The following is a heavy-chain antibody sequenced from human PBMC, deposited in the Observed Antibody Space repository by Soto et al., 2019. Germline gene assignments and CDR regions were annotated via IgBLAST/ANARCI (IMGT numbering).Heavy chain of an antibody. CDR1: AGTFSSYA. D-gene: IGHD3-10*01. J-gene: IGHJ2*01. Sequence: ASVTVSCKASAGTFSSYAISWVRQAPGQGIEWMGGINPIGGRTNYAQKFQGRVTMTRNTSTSTVYMELNSLRSEDTAVYYFASIDPYYYGSGSRGYFDLWGRGTLVTVSS. CDR3: ASIDPYYYGSGSRGYFDL. CDR2: INPIGGRT. V-gene: IGHV1-69*10.